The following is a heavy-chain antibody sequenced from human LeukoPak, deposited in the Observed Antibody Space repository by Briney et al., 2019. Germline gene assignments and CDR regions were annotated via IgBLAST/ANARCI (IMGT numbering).Heavy chain of an antibody. CDR3: AEDPTYYDFWSGPQGY. V-gene: IGHV3-30*02. CDR2: IRYDGSNK. Sequence: GGSLRLSCAASGFTFSSYGMHWVRQAPGKGLEWVAFIRYDGSNKYYADSVKGRFTISRDNSKNTLYLQMNSLRAEDTAVYYCAEDPTYYDFWSGPQGYWGQGTLVTVSS. J-gene: IGHJ4*02. D-gene: IGHD3-3*01. CDR1: GFTFSSYG.